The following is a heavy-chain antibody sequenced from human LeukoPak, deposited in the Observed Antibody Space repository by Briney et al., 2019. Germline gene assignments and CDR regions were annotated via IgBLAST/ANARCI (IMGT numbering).Heavy chain of an antibody. D-gene: IGHD1-14*01. V-gene: IGHV4-30-2*01. CDR3: ARVKPEGEGYYFDY. Sequence: TSETLSLTCTVSGGSISSGGYCWSWIRQPPGKGLEWIGYIYHSGSTYYNPSLKSRVTISVDRSKNQFSLKLSSVTAADTAVYYCARVKPEGEGYYFDYWGQGTLVTVSS. CDR2: IYHSGST. CDR1: GGSISSGGYC. J-gene: IGHJ4*02.